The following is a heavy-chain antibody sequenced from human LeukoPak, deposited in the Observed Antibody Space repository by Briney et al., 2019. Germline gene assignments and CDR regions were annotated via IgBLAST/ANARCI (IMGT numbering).Heavy chain of an antibody. CDR3: ATAPTPHDAFDI. V-gene: IGHV1-24*01. J-gene: IGHJ3*02. D-gene: IGHD4-11*01. Sequence: ASVKVSCKVSGYTLTELSMHWVRQAPGKGLEWMGGFDPEDGETIYAQKFQGRVTMTEDTSTDTAYMELSGLRSEDTAVYYCATAPTPHDAFDIWGQGTMVTVSS. CDR2: FDPEDGET. CDR1: GYTLTELS.